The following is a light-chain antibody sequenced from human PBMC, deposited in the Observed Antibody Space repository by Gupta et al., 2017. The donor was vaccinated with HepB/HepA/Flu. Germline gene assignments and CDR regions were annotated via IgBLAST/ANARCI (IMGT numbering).Light chain of an antibody. V-gene: IGKV3-20*01. CDR1: QIVSSSY. Sequence: VLTQSPGTLPLSPGERAPPSCRASQIVSSSYLAWYQQKPGQAPRLLIYGASTRATGIPDRFSGSGSGTDFTITISILEHEDFALYYCQQYGRSPLFTFGQGTRLEIK. J-gene: IGKJ5*01. CDR3: QQYGRSPLFT. CDR2: GAS.